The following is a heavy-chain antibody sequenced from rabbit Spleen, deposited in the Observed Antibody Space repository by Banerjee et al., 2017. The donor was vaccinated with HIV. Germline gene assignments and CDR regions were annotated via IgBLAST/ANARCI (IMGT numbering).Heavy chain of an antibody. CDR1: GFDFSRTG. V-gene: IGHV1S47*01. D-gene: IGHD1-1*01. Sequence: QEQLMESGGGLVQPGGSLKLSCKASGFDFSRTGVSWVRQAPGKGLEWIGYIDPVFGITYYASWVNGRFSISRENAQNTVFLQMTSLTAADTATYFCARDTSSSDYGPYYFNLWGPGTLVTVS. J-gene: IGHJ4*01. CDR3: ARDTSSSDYGPYYFNL. CDR2: IDPVFGIT.